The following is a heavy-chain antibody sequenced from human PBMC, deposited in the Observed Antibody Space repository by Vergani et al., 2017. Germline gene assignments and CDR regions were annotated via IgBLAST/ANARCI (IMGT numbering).Heavy chain of an antibody. Sequence: EVQLLESGGGLVQPGGSLRLSCAASGFTFSNYAMSWVRQAPGEGLEWVSGISGGGGSTYYADSVKGRFTISRDNSKNTLYLQMNSLRAEDTAVYYCAKANPEYSSSFDYWGQGTLVTVSS. J-gene: IGHJ4*02. CDR1: GFTFSNYA. D-gene: IGHD6-6*01. CDR3: AKANPEYSSSFDY. CDR2: ISGGGGST. V-gene: IGHV3-23*01.